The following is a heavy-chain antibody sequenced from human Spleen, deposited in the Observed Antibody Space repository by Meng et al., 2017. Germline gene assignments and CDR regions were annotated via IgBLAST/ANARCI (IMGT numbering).Heavy chain of an antibody. CDR3: ARGTPGRSYSDY. CDR1: DYTFTGYG. D-gene: IGHD3-10*01. CDR2: LGAHDGDT. Sequence: QVRRVQSGAEVEKAGASVRAACKASDYTFTGYGVSWVRQAPGQGLEWMAWLGAHDGDTSHAPKFQGRVTVSADRPTATAYMELRSLRSDDTAVYYCARGTPGRSYSDYWGQGTLVTVSS. V-gene: IGHV1-18*01. J-gene: IGHJ4*02.